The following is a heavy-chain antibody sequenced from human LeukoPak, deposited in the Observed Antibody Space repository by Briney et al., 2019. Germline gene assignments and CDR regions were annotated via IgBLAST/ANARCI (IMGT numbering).Heavy chain of an antibody. CDR2: IIPIFGTA. V-gene: IGHV1-69*13. D-gene: IGHD6-6*01. Sequence: SVKVSCKASGGTFSSYAISWVRQAPGQGLEWMGGIIPIFGTANYAQKFQGRVTITADESTGTAYMELSSLRSEDTAVYYCASLGARLSPYYFDYWGQGTLVTVSS. J-gene: IGHJ4*02. CDR1: GGTFSSYA. CDR3: ASLGARLSPYYFDY.